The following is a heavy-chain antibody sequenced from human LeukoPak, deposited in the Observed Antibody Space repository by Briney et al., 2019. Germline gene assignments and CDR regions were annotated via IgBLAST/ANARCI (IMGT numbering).Heavy chain of an antibody. Sequence: WGSLTLSCTASGYSFSSYSMNWVWKAQGPGQELDSSSSSSSPYIYYADSLRGRFTISRDNAKNSLYLQMNSLRAEDTAVYYCARGGVPAAMGWVDPWGQGTLVTVSS. CDR3: ARGGVPAAMGWVDP. J-gene: IGHJ5*02. V-gene: IGHV3-21*01. CDR1: GYSFSSYS. CDR2: SSSSSPYI. D-gene: IGHD2-2*01.